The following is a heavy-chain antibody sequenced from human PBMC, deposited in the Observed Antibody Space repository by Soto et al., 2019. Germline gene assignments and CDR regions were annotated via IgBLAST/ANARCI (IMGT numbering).Heavy chain of an antibody. Sequence: EVQLVESGGGLVKPGGSLRLSCAASGFTFSNAWMSWVRQAPGKGLEWVGRIKSKTDGGTTDYAAPVKGRFTISREDSRNTLNLQMNSLKTGDPTLVYGTTDKREYSYGKRFDYGGRETLVTFST. D-gene: IGHD5-18*01. CDR2: IKSKTDGGTT. CDR3: TTDKREYSYGKRFDY. V-gene: IGHV3-15*01. J-gene: IGHJ4*02. CDR1: GFTFSNAW.